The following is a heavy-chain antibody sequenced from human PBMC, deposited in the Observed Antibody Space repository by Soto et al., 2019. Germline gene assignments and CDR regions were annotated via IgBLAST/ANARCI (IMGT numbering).Heavy chain of an antibody. Sequence: QVQLQESGPGLVKPSETLSLLCFVSGEAVGSGQSYWNWVRQAPGKGLEWIGHTAVTGAMKNSASRKSRGTMSVDPSKNQSSLTLTSVTAADSATYFCARGRADSAGRSFGRRMDVWGQGTTVTVAS. J-gene: IGHJ6*02. CDR2: TAVTGAM. V-gene: IGHV4-61*01. CDR1: GEAVGSGQSY. CDR3: ARGRADSAGRSFGRRMDV. D-gene: IGHD3-10*01.